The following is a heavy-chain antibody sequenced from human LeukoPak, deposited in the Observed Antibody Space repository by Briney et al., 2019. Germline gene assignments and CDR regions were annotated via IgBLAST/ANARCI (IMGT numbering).Heavy chain of an antibody. Sequence: GGSLRLSCAASGFTFRTYTMNWIRRAPGEGLQWVSAISGSADGTYYSDSVKGRFTISRDNSNNTLYLQMHSLRVEDTAIYYCARDPSSLSMDVWGKGTTVTVSS. CDR1: GFTFRTYT. CDR3: ARDPSSLSMDV. J-gene: IGHJ6*04. V-gene: IGHV3-23*01. CDR2: ISGSADGT.